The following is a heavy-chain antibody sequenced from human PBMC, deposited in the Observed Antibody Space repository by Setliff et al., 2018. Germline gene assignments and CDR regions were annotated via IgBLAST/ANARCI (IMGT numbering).Heavy chain of an antibody. CDR1: GDSMNSYY. J-gene: IGHJ2*01. Sequence: PSETLSLTCTVSGDSMNSYYWSWIRQPPGNGLEYIGYIYYSGSTNSNPSLKSRVTISVDTSKNQFSLKLSSVTAADTAVYYCARHHAQYYSDSSGYYYEDWYFDLRGRGTLVTVSS. CDR2: IYYSGST. D-gene: IGHD3-22*01. CDR3: ARHHAQYYSDSSGYYYEDWYFDL. V-gene: IGHV4-59*08.